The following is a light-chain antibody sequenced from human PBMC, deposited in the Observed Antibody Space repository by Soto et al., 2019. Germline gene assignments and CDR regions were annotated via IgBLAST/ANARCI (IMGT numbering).Light chain of an antibody. V-gene: IGKV1-39*01. CDR1: QTISRN. CDR2: GAS. J-gene: IGKJ5*01. CDR3: QQSDTIPIP. Sequence: DIPMTQSPSSMSASVGYRVTIPCLASQTISRNLNWYQQKPGKAPNLLIYGASNLQSGVPSRFTGSGSGTDFALAISSLQPEDFATYYCQQSDTIPIPFCQVTLLEV.